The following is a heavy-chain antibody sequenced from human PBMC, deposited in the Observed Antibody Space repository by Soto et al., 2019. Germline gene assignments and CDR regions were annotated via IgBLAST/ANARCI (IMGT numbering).Heavy chain of an antibody. CDR1: GYTFTGYY. CDR3: ARTSRRSPYYFDY. Sequence: QVQLVQSGAEVRKPGASVKVSCKASGYTFTGYYMHWVRQAPGQGLEWMGWINPNSGGTNYAQKFQGWVTRTRDTSISTAYMELSRLRSDDTAVYYCARTSRRSPYYFDYWGQGTLVTVSS. J-gene: IGHJ4*02. CDR2: INPNSGGT. V-gene: IGHV1-2*04.